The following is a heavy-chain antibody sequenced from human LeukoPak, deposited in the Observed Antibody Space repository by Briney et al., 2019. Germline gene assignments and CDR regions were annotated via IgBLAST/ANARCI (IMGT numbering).Heavy chain of an antibody. CDR1: GGSISSYY. CDR2: IYSTGST. J-gene: IGHJ4*02. V-gene: IGHV4-4*07. Sequence: PSETLSLTCTVSGGSISSYYWSWIRQPAGKGLEWIGRIYSTGSTNYNPTLKSRVTMSVDTSKNQFSLRLRSVTAADTAVYYCARQIASAGTAGFDFWGQGALVTVSS. D-gene: IGHD6-13*01. CDR3: ARQIASAGTAGFDF.